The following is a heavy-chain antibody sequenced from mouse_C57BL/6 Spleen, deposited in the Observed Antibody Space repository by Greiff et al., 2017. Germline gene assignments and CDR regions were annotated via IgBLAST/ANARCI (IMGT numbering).Heavy chain of an antibody. V-gene: IGHV1-55*01. D-gene: IGHD2-1*01. J-gene: IGHJ3*01. CDR1: GYTFTSYW. Sequence: QVQLQQPGAELVKPGASVKMSCKASGYTFTSYWITWVKQRPGQGLEWIGDISPGSGSTNYNEKFKSKATLTVDTSSSTAYMQLSSLTSEDSAVYNCARGGGNYVGFAYWGQGTLVTVSA. CDR3: ARGGGNYVGFAY. CDR2: ISPGSGST.